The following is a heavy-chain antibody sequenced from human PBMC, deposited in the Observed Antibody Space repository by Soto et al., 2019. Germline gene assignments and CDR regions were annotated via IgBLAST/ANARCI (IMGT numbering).Heavy chain of an antibody. Sequence: GESLKISCKGSGYSFTSYWIGWVRQMPGKGLEWMGIIYPGDSDTRYSPSFQAQVTISADKSISTAYLQWSSLKASDTAMYYCAGQREYSSRGSCHYYYGLDVWGQGTTVNVSS. CDR2: IYPGDSDT. CDR3: AGQREYSSRGSCHYYYGLDV. J-gene: IGHJ6*02. D-gene: IGHD2-15*01. V-gene: IGHV5-51*01. CDR1: GYSFTSYW.